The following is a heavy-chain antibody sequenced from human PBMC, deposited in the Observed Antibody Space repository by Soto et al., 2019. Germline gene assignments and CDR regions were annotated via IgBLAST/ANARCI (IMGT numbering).Heavy chain of an antibody. CDR2: IYYSGST. Sequence: PSETLSLTCTVSGGSISSYYWSWIGQRPGKGLEWIGYIYYSGSTNYNPSLKSRVTISVDTSKNQFSLKLSSVTAADTAVYYCARGGSSWYGNWFDPWGQGTLVTVSS. V-gene: IGHV4-59*08. CDR1: GGSISSYY. J-gene: IGHJ5*02. CDR3: ARGGSSWYGNWFDP. D-gene: IGHD6-13*01.